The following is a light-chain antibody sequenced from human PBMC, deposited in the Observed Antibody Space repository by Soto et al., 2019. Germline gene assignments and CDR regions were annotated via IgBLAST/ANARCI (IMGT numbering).Light chain of an antibody. CDR3: QQYGRSPTYS. CDR1: QSVNSDF. J-gene: IGKJ2*03. V-gene: IGKV3-20*01. Sequence: EIVLTQSPGTLSSSPGERVTLSCRASQSVNSDFLAWYQHKPGQAPRLLIYGTSGRATGIPDRFSGSGSGTDFTLTISRLEPEDFAVYYCQQYGRSPTYSFGQGTKLEIK. CDR2: GTS.